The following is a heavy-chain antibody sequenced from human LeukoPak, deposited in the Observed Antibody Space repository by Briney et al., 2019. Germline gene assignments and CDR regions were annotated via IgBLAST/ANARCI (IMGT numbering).Heavy chain of an antibody. V-gene: IGHV3-48*02. CDR1: GFTFSSYS. Sequence: GGPLRLSCAASGFTFSSYSMNWVRQAPGKGLEWVSYISSSSSTIYYADSVKGRFTVSRDNAKNSLYLQMNSLRDEDTAVYYCARPNTYYYDSSGFDAFDIWGQGTMVTVSS. J-gene: IGHJ3*02. CDR2: ISSSSSTI. CDR3: ARPNTYYYDSSGFDAFDI. D-gene: IGHD3-22*01.